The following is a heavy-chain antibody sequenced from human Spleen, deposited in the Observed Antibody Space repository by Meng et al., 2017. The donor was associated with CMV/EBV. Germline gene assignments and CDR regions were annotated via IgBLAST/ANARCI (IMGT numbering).Heavy chain of an antibody. Sequence: GESLKISCAASGFTFSSYGMNWVRQALGKGLEWVSSISSSSSYTYYADSVKGRFTISRDNAKNSLYLQMNSLRAEDTAVYYCARDGSGWSRAYWGQGTLVTVSS. D-gene: IGHD6-19*01. CDR2: ISSSSSYT. J-gene: IGHJ4*02. CDR3: ARDGSGWSRAY. CDR1: GFTFSSYG. V-gene: IGHV3-21*01.